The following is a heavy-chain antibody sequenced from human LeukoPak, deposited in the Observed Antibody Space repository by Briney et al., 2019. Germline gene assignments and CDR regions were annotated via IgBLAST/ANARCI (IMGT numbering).Heavy chain of an antibody. CDR1: GGSISSGGYY. CDR3: ARDVLR. J-gene: IGHJ4*02. Sequence: SETLPLTCTVSGGSISSGGYYWSWIRQRPGKGLEWIGYIYKTGSTYYNPSLKSRVSMSVDTSKNQFSLQLSSVTAADTAVYYCARDVLRWGQGTLVTVSS. V-gene: IGHV4-31*03. CDR2: IYKTGST.